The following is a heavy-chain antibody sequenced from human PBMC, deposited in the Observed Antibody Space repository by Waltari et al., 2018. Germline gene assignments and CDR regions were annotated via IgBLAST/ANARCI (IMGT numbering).Heavy chain of an antibody. V-gene: IGHV4-38-2*01. Sequence: QVQLQESGPGLVKPSETLSLTCAVSGYSISSGYYWGWIRQPPGKGLEWIGSIYHSGSTYYNPSLKSRVTISVDTSKNQFSLKLSSVTAADTAVYYRADGCYYFEYFQHWGQGTLVTVSS. J-gene: IGHJ1*01. CDR1: GYSISSGYY. CDR2: IYHSGST. D-gene: IGHD3-10*01. CDR3: ADGCYYFEYFQH.